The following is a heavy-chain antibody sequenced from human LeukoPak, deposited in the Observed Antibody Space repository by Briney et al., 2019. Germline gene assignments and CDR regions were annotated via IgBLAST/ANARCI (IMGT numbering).Heavy chain of an antibody. D-gene: IGHD3-10*01. V-gene: IGHV3-30*18. CDR3: AKDRGFSFTSGSSELDY. CDR1: GFTFSGYG. Sequence: GGSLRLSCAASGFTFSGYGMHWVRLAPGKGLEWVAVISYDGSHKYYADSVQGRLTISRDNSKNTVYLQMNSLRTVDTAIYYCAKDRGFSFTSGSSELDYWGQGTLVTVSS. CDR2: ISYDGSHK. J-gene: IGHJ4*02.